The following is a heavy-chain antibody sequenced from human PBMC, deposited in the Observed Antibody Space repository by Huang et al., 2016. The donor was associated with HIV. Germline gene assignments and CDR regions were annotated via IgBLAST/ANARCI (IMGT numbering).Heavy chain of an antibody. D-gene: IGHD5-18*01. CDR3: ARDRFGWIQPTEPFYI. CDR2: ISSSSSTM. J-gene: IGHJ3*02. V-gene: IGHV3-48*01. Sequence: EEQLVESGGGLVKPGGSLRLSCAVSGSSLSRYSMHWVRQAPGKGLEWVSYISSSSSTMHYADSVKGRFTISRDNAKNLLYLQMHSLRAEDTAIYYCARDRFGWIQPTEPFYIWGQGTLVSVSS. CDR1: GSSLSRYS.